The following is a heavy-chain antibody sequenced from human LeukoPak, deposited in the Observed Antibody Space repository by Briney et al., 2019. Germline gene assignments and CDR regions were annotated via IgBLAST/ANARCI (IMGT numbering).Heavy chain of an antibody. CDR1: GYTFTRYG. Sequence: ASVKVSCKASGYTFTRYGISWVRQAPGQGLEWMGGIIPIFGTANYAQKFQGRVTITADESTSTAYMELSSLRSEDTAVYYCASGLAVAGTPLYFDYWGQGTLVTVSS. V-gene: IGHV1-69*13. CDR3: ASGLAVAGTPLYFDY. J-gene: IGHJ4*02. D-gene: IGHD6-19*01. CDR2: IIPIFGTA.